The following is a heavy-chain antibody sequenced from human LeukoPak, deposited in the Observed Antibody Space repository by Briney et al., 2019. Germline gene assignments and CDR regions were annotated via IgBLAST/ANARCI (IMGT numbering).Heavy chain of an antibody. D-gene: IGHD6-13*01. V-gene: IGHV4-34*01. CDR1: GGAFRGYY. CDR3: ARVNPYSSKFNWFDP. CDR2: INHSGST. J-gene: IGHJ5*02. Sequence: SETLSLTCAVYGGAFRGYYWSWIRQPPGKGLEWIGEINHSGSTNYNPSLNSRVTISVDTSKNQFSLKLSSVTAADTAVYYCARVNPYSSKFNWFDPWGQGTLVTVSS.